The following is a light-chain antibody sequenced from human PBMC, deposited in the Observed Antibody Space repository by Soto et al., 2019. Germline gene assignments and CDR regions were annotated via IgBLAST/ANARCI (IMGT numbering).Light chain of an antibody. J-gene: IGKJ5*01. V-gene: IGKV1-39*01. CDR2: AAS. CDR3: QQSYSPLIT. Sequence: DIQMTQSPASLSASVGDRVTITCRASQSISSYLNWYQQKPGKAPKLLIYAASSWQSRVPSRFSGSGSGTDFTLTISSLQPEDFAPYYCQQSYSPLITFGQGTRLEIK. CDR1: QSISSY.